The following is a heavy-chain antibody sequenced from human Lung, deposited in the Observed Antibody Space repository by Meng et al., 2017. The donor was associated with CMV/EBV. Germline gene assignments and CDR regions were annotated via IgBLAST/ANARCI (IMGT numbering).Heavy chain of an antibody. CDR2: ISPNSGDT. CDR1: GHSFSGYY. Sequence: ASVXVSCKASGHSFSGYYIHWLRQAPGQGPEWMGWISPNSGDTNYAQKFQGRVTMTRDTSTITVYMELTRLTSDETAVYYCARAAYTSFFDFWGQGALVTVSS. D-gene: IGHD2-2*01. V-gene: IGHV1-2*02. CDR3: ARAAYTSFFDF. J-gene: IGHJ4*02.